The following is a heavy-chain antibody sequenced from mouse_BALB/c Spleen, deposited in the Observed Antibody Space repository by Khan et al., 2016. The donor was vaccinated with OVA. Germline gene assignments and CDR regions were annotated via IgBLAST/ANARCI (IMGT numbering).Heavy chain of an antibody. CDR1: GYSIASDYA. CDR3: ARVYEGDFDY. D-gene: IGHD1-1*01. J-gene: IGHJ2*01. CDR2: ISYSGNT. Sequence: EVQLQESGPGLVKPSQSLSLTCTATGYSIASDYAWNWIRQFPGNKLEWMGFISYSGNTNYNPSLKSRISITLDTSTNQFFLQLNSVTSEDTATYYCARVYEGDFDYWGQGTTLTVSS. V-gene: IGHV3-2*02.